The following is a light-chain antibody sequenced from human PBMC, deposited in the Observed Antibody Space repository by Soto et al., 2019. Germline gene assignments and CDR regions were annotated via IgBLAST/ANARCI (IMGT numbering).Light chain of an antibody. CDR2: DVS. Sequence: QSVLTQPRSVSGSPGQSVTISCTGTNSDVGGYNYVSWYQQHPGKAPKLMIYDVSKRPSGVPDRFSGSKSGNTASLTISGLQAEDEADYYCCSYAGSYVVFGGGTKVTVL. CDR3: CSYAGSYVV. J-gene: IGLJ2*01. V-gene: IGLV2-11*01. CDR1: NSDVGGYNY.